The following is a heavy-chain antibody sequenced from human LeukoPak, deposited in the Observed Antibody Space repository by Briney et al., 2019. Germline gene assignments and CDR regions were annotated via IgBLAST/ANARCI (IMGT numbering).Heavy chain of an antibody. J-gene: IGHJ4*02. CDR3: ARDPVGGGEWFGDD. V-gene: IGHV3-21*01. D-gene: IGHD3-10*01. CDR2: ISSSSSYI. Sequence: GGSLRLSCAASGFTFSSYSMNWVRQAPGKGLEWVSSISSSSSYIYYADSVKGRFTISRDNAKNSLYLQMNSLRAEDTAVYYCARDPVGGGEWFGDDWGQGTLVTVSS. CDR1: GFTFSSYS.